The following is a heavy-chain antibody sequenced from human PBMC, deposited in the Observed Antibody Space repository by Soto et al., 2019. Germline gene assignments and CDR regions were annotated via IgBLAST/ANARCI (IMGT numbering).Heavy chain of an antibody. CDR3: ARVAYYYDSSGYFY. CDR2: IGIGSSSI. J-gene: IGHJ4*02. D-gene: IGHD3-22*01. CDR1: GFTFRNYG. Sequence: GGSLRLSCAASGFTFRNYGMNWVRQAPGKGLEWVSYIGIGSSSIYYADSVKGRFTISRDNAKNSLYLQMNSLRAEDTAVYYCARVAYYYDSSGYFYWGQGTLVTAPQ. V-gene: IGHV3-48*01.